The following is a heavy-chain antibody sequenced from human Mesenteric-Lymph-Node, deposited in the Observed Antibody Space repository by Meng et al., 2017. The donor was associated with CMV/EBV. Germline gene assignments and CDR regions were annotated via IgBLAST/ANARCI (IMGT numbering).Heavy chain of an antibody. CDR1: ISSGGSY. CDR3: ARVHYSYCSGGSCYYFDY. V-gene: IGHV4-31*02. Sequence: ISSGGSYWSWIRQHPGKGLAWIGYIYYSGSTYYNPSLKSRVTISVDTSKNQFSLKLSSVTAADTAVYYCARVHYSYCSGGSCYYFDYWGQGTLVTVSS. D-gene: IGHD2-15*01. J-gene: IGHJ4*02. CDR2: IYYSGST.